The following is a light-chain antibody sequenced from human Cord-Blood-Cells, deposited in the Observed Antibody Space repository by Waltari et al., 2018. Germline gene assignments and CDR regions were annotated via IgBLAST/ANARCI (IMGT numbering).Light chain of an antibody. J-gene: IGLJ3*02. CDR1: SSDVGGYNY. CDR3: CSYAGSYTFV. V-gene: IGLV2-11*01. CDR2: DVS. Sequence: QSALTQPRSVSGSPGQSVPISCTGTSSDVGGYNYVSWYQQHPGKAPKLMIYDVSKRPSGVPDRFSGSKSGNTASLTISGLQAEDEADYYCCSYAGSYTFVFGGGTKLTVL.